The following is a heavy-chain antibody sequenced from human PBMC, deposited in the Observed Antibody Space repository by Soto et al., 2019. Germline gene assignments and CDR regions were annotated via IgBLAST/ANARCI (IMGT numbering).Heavy chain of an antibody. D-gene: IGHD3-16*01. J-gene: IGHJ6*02. CDR2: VHYSGSI. CDR3: VREDDGGDREYYGLDV. CDR1: GGPFSSGNYY. Sequence: QLQLQESGPGLVKPSETLSLTCSVSGGPFSSGNYYWGWVRQPPGKGLEWIGYVHYSGSIMYNPSFKSRVTISVDTSKNQFSLHLSSVTAADTAVYFCVREDDGGDREYYGLDVWGQGTTVTVSS. V-gene: IGHV4-30-4*08.